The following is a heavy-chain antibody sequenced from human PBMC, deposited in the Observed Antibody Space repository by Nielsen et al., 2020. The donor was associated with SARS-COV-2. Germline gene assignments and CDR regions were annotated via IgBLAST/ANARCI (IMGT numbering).Heavy chain of an antibody. J-gene: IGHJ6*02. Sequence: GESLKISCAASGFTFSSYSMNWVRQAPGKGLEWVSSISSSSSYIYYADSVTGRFTISRDNAKNSLYLQMNSLRAEDTAVYYCSRRATGGMDVWGQGTTVTVSS. V-gene: IGHV3-21*01. CDR2: ISSSSSYI. CDR1: GFTFSSYS. CDR3: SRRATGGMDV.